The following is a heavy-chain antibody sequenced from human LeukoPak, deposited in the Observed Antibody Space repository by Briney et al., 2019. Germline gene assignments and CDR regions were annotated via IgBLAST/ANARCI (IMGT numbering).Heavy chain of an antibody. CDR2: IYYSGST. CDR3: ARDRRDEWYYFDY. J-gene: IGHJ4*02. D-gene: IGHD2-8*01. V-gene: IGHV4-59*01. Sequence: PAETLSLTCTVSGGSISSYYWSWIRQPPGKGLEWIGCIYYSGSTNYNPSLKSRVTISVDTSKNQFSLKLSSVTAADTAVYYCARDRRDEWYYFDYWGQATPVTVSS. CDR1: GGSISSYY.